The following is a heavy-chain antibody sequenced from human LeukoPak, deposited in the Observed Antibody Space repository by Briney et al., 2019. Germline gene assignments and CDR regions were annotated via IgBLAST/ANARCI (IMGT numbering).Heavy chain of an antibody. D-gene: IGHD1-26*01. J-gene: IGHJ4*02. Sequence: GSLRLSCAASGFTFSSYAMSWVRQAPGKGLEWVSAISGSGGSTYYADSVKGRFTISRDNSKNTLYLQMNSLRAEDTAVYYCAKDEAGATSPYYFDYWGQGTLVTVSS. V-gene: IGHV3-23*01. CDR1: GFTFSSYA. CDR3: AKDEAGATSPYYFDY. CDR2: ISGSGGST.